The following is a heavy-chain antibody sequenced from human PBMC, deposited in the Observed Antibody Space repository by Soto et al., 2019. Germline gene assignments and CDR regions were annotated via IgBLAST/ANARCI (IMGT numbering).Heavy chain of an antibody. CDR3: ARGGPIAAAGSIVRRGYYYYGMDV. V-gene: IGHV4-4*07. CDR1: GGSFTTYY. CDR2: LYTSGNT. D-gene: IGHD6-13*01. J-gene: IGHJ6*02. Sequence: PSETLSLTCTVSGGSFTTYYWNWIRQPAGKRLEWIGRLYTSGNTKYNPSLKSRLTMSLDTSKRQFSLKLSSVTAADTAIYYCARGGPIAAAGSIVRRGYYYYGMDVWGQGTTVTVSS.